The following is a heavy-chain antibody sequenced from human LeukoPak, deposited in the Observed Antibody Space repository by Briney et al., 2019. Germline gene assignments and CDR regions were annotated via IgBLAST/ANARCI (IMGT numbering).Heavy chain of an antibody. CDR1: GLTFSNYN. CDR3: AGDPGDFDY. J-gene: IGHJ4*02. D-gene: IGHD7-27*01. CDR2: ISNSGSTI. V-gene: IGHV3-48*01. Sequence: PGGSLRLSCAASGLTFSNYNMNWVRQAPGKGPEWVSYISNSGSTIYYADSVKGRFTISRDNAKNSLYLQMNSLRAEDTAVYYCAGDPGDFDYWGQGTLVTVSS.